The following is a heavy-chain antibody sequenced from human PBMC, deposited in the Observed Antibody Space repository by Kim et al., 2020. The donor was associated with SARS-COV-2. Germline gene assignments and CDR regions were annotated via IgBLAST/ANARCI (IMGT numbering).Heavy chain of an antibody. CDR2: GST. V-gene: IGHV4-34*01. CDR3: TRKGDFFDY. J-gene: IGHJ4*02. Sequence: GSTNYNPSLRSRVTISIDTSKSQFSLKVTSVTAADTAVYYCTRKGDFFDYWGQGTLVTVSS. D-gene: IGHD3-16*01.